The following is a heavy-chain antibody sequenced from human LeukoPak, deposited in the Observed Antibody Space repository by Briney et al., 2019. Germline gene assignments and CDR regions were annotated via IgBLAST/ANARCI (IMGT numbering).Heavy chain of an antibody. D-gene: IGHD3-3*01. CDR1: GGSISSGSDY. CDR2: IYASGST. J-gene: IGHJ4*02. Sequence: SETLSLTCTVSGGSISSGSDYWSWIRQSAGKGLEWIGRIYASGSTNYNPSLKSRVTISVDTSKNQFSLKLSSVTAADTAVYYCARSGYSNFDYWGQGTLVTVSS. V-gene: IGHV4-61*02. CDR3: ARSGYSNFDY.